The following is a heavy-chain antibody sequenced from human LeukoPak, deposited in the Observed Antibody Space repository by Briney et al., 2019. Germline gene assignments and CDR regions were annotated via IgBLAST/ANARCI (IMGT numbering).Heavy chain of an antibody. Sequence: PGGSLRLSCAASGFTFSSYWMSWVRQTPGKGLEWVSAISGSGGSTYYADSVKGRFTISRDNSKNTLYLQMNSLRAEDTAVYYCAKESWRYFDWLSPLDYWGQGTLVTVSS. V-gene: IGHV3-23*01. CDR2: ISGSGGST. J-gene: IGHJ4*02. CDR3: AKESWRYFDWLSPLDY. D-gene: IGHD3-9*01. CDR1: GFTFSSYW.